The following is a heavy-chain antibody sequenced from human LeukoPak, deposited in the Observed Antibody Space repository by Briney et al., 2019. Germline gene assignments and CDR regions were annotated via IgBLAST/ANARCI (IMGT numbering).Heavy chain of an antibody. J-gene: IGHJ4*02. V-gene: IGHV3-23*01. CDR1: GFTFSDYA. Sequence: GGSLRLSCAASGFTFSDYAMAWVRQAPGKGLEWVAAISGRGGGTYYADSLKGRFTISRDNSKNTLSLQMSSLGAGDTAIYYCAKDCLAVGEALGYFDYWGQGTLVTVSS. CDR2: ISGRGGGT. CDR3: AKDCLAVGEALGYFDY. D-gene: IGHD1-26*01.